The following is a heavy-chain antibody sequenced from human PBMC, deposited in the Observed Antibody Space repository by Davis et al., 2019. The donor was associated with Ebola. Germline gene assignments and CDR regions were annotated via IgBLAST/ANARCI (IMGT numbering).Heavy chain of an antibody. V-gene: IGHV1-3*01. D-gene: IGHD6-19*01. Sequence: AASVTVSCKASGYTFTTYTIHWVRQAPGQRLEWMGWINPYTVNTRYSQRFQGRVTIARDTSASTAYMELNNLRSEDTAVYFCARDSGGWYAGIDFWGQGTLVTVSP. CDR1: GYTFTTYT. J-gene: IGHJ4*02. CDR2: INPYTVNT. CDR3: ARDSGGWYAGIDF.